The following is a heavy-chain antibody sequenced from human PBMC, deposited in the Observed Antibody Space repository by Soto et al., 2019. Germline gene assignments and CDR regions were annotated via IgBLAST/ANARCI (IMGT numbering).Heavy chain of an antibody. V-gene: IGHV1-69*12. CDR2: IIPIFPTP. Sequence: QVQLVQSGAEVKKPGSSVTVSCKASGGTFGSSAISWVRQAPGHGVEWMGGIIPIFPTPDYAQKFQGRVTITADEATGAAYVELPILRSEDTAVYFCARDKDRLQLGGNYYYAMDAWGQWTTVTVSS. J-gene: IGHJ6*02. CDR3: ARDKDRLQLGGNYYYAMDA. D-gene: IGHD5-12*01. CDR1: GGTFGSSA.